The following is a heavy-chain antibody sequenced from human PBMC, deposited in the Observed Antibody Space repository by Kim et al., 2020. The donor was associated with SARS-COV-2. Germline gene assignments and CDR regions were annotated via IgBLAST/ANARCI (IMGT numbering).Heavy chain of an antibody. CDR1: GYTFTSYY. CDR2: INPSGGST. D-gene: IGHD3-22*01. J-gene: IGHJ6*02. Sequence: ASVKVSCKASGYTFTSYYMHWVRQAPGQGLEWMGIINPSGGSTSYAQKFQGRVTMTRDTSTSTVYMELSSLRSEDTAVYYCAREEDYYDSSGYYYAPYYYYGRGVWGQGTTVTVSS. V-gene: IGHV1-46*01. CDR3: AREEDYYDSSGYYYAPYYYYGRGV.